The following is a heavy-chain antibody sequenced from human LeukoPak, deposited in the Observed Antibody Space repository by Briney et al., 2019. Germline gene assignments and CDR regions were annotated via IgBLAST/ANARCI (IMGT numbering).Heavy chain of an antibody. D-gene: IGHD3-10*01. V-gene: IGHV1-8*01. CDR2: MNPNSGNT. CDR3: ARGRLYYYGSGSYKVDP. CDR1: GYTFTSYD. J-gene: IGHJ5*02. Sequence: ASVKVSCKASGYTFTSYDINWVRQATGQGLEWMGWMNPNSGNTGYAQKFQGRVTMTRNTFISTAYMELSSLRSEDTAVYYCARGRLYYYGSGSYKVDPWGQGTLVTVSS.